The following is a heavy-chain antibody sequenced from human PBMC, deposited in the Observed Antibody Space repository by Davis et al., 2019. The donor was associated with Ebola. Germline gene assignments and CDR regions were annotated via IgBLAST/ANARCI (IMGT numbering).Heavy chain of an antibody. CDR3: ARDMGMVQEANWFDP. CDR1: GYTFTSYG. V-gene: IGHV1-18*01. J-gene: IGHJ5*02. CDR2: ISAYNGNT. Sequence: AASVQVSCKASGYTFTSYGISWVRQAPGQGLEWMGWISAYNGNTNYAQKLQGRVTTTTDTSTSTAYMELRSLRSDDTAVYYCARDMGMVQEANWFDPWGQGTLVTVSS. D-gene: IGHD3-10*01.